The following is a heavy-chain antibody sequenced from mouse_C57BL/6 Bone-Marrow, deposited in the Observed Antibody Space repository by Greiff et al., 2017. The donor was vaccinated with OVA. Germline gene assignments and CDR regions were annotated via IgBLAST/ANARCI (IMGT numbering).Heavy chain of an antibody. J-gene: IGHJ4*01. D-gene: IGHD2-3*01. CDR2: INPYNGGT. Sequence: EVQLVESGPVLVKPGASVKMSCKASGYTFTDYYMNWVKQSHGKSLEWIGVINPYNGGTSYNQKFKGKATLTVDKSSSTAYMELNSLTSEDSAVYSGARSGDGYYGGYAMDYWGQGTSVTVSS. CDR3: ARSGDGYYGGYAMDY. V-gene: IGHV1-19*01. CDR1: GYTFTDYY.